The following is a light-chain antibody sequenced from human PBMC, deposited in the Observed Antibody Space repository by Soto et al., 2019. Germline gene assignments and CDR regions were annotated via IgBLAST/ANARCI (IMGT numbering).Light chain of an antibody. V-gene: IGKV1-16*01. J-gene: IGKJ2*01. CDR3: QQYNSYPYT. Sequence: IQMTQSPSSVSASVGDRITITCRASQGISSYLAWYQQKPGKAPKLLIYAASTLQSGVPSRFSGSGSGTEFTLTISSLQPDDFATYYCQQYNSYPYTFGQGTKVDIK. CDR1: QGISSY. CDR2: AAS.